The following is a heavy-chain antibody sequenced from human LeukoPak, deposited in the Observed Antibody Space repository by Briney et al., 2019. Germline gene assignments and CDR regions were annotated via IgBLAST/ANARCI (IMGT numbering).Heavy chain of an antibody. CDR2: ISYDGSNK. Sequence: PGGSLRLSCAASGFTFSSYGMHWVRQPPGKGLEWVAVISYDGSNKYYADSVKGRFTISRDNSKNTLYLQMNSLRAEDTAVYYCAKDFREYYDSSGYYYYTNWFDPWGQGTLVTVSS. CDR1: GFTFSSYG. J-gene: IGHJ5*02. CDR3: AKDFREYYDSSGYYYYTNWFDP. D-gene: IGHD3-22*01. V-gene: IGHV3-30*18.